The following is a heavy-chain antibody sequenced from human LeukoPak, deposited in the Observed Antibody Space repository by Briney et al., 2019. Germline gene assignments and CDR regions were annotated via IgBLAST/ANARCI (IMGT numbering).Heavy chain of an antibody. Sequence: PSQTLSLTCTVSGGSISSYYWSWIRQPAGKGLEWIGRIYTSGSTNYNPSLKSRVTMSVDTSKNQFSLKLSSVTAADTAVYYCARDECVRFGELLASNWFDPWGQGTLVTVSS. CDR3: ARDECVRFGELLASNWFDP. V-gene: IGHV4-4*07. CDR2: IYTSGST. D-gene: IGHD3-10*01. CDR1: GGSISSYY. J-gene: IGHJ5*02.